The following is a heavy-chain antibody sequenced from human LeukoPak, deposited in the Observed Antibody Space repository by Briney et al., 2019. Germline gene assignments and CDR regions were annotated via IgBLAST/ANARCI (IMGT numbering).Heavy chain of an antibody. V-gene: IGHV3-23*01. D-gene: IGHD5-18*01. J-gene: IGHJ4*02. CDR1: GFTFSSYT. Sequence: GGSLRLSCAASGFTFSSYTMSWVRQAPGRGLEWVSAIYGSGGNSYYADSVKGRFTISRDNAKNSLYLQMNSLRAEDTAVYYCARTDWAAAMVQDYWGQGTLVTVSS. CDR2: IYGSGGNS. CDR3: ARTDWAAAMVQDY.